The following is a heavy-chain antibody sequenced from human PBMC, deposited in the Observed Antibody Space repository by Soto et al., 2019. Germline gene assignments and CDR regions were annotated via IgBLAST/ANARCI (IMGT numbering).Heavy chain of an antibody. CDR3: ARDPWQLGHGMDV. CDR1: GYTFTGYP. D-gene: IGHD6-6*01. CDR2: INANSGGT. J-gene: IGHJ6*02. Sequence: VSVKVSCKASGYTFTGYPIHWVRQAPGQGLEWMGWINANSGGTNYAQQFQDRVTMTRDTSITTLYMELSRLISDDTAVYYCARDPWQLGHGMDVWGLGSTLTASS. V-gene: IGHV1-2*02.